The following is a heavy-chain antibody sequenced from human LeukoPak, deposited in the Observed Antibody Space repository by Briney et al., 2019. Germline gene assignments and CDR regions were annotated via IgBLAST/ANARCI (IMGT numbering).Heavy chain of an antibody. CDR1: GYTFTSYG. Sequence: ASVKVSCKASGYTFTSYGISWVRQAPGQGLEWMGWISAYNGNTNYAQKLQGRVTMTTDTSTSTAYMELRSLRSDDTAVYYCAREYCSGGSCFGPLDYWGQGTLVTVSS. D-gene: IGHD2-15*01. V-gene: IGHV1-18*01. CDR3: AREYCSGGSCFGPLDY. J-gene: IGHJ4*02. CDR2: ISAYNGNT.